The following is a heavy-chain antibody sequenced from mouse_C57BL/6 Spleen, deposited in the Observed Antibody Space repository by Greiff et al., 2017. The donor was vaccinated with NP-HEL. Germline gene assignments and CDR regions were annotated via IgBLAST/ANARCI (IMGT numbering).Heavy chain of an antibody. D-gene: IGHD2-4*01. J-gene: IGHJ3*01. V-gene: IGHV5-9-1*02. CDR1: GFTFSSYA. CDR3: TRDSYDYDGAWFAY. CDR2: ISSGGDYI. Sequence: DVMLVESGEGLVKPGGSLKLSCAASGFTFSSYAMSWVRQTPEKRLEWVAYISSGGDYIYYADTVKGRFTISRDNARNTLYLQMSSLKSEDTAMYYCTRDSYDYDGAWFAYWGQGTLVTVSA.